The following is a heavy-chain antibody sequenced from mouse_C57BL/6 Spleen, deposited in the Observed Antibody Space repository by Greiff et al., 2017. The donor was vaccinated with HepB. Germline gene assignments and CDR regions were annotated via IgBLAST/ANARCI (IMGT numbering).Heavy chain of an antibody. Sequence: QVQLKHPGAELVKPGASVKMSCKASGYTFTSYWITWVKQRPGQGLEWIGDIYPGSGSTNYNEKFKSKATLTVDTSSSTAYMQLSSLTSEDSAVYYCARWNYDYDEGFAYWGQGTLVTVSA. CDR3: ARWNYDYDEGFAY. D-gene: IGHD2-4*01. CDR2: IYPGSGST. V-gene: IGHV1-55*01. J-gene: IGHJ3*01. CDR1: GYTFTSYW.